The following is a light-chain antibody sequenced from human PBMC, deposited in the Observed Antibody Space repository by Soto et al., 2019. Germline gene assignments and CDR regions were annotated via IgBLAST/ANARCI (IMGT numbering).Light chain of an antibody. Sequence: SYELTQPPSVSVAPGQTASITCGGNVIGSISVHWYQQKPGQAPVLVVFDDSDRPSGIPERFSGSNSRNTATLIISRVEAGDEADYYCQVWDSSSDHDIFGGGTQLTVL. CDR1: VIGSIS. CDR3: QVWDSSSDHDI. J-gene: IGLJ2*01. CDR2: DDS. V-gene: IGLV3-21*02.